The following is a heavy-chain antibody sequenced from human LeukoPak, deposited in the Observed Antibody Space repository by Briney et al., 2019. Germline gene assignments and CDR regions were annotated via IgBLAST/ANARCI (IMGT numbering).Heavy chain of an antibody. CDR1: GGPISSGGYY. CDR2: VDYSGST. D-gene: IGHD2-2*02. Sequence: SQTLSLTCTVSGGPISSGGYYWSWIRLHPGKGLEWIGYVDYSGSTYYNPSLKSRVTISVDTSKNQFSLKLSSVTAADTAVYYCARAVNSGGSTSCYNDYWGQGTLVTVSS. J-gene: IGHJ4*02. V-gene: IGHV4-31*03. CDR3: ARAVNSGGSTSCYNDY.